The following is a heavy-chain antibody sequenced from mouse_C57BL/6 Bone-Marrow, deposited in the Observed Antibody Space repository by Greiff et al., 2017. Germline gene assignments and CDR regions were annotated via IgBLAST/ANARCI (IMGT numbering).Heavy chain of an antibody. CDR2: IHPNSGST. J-gene: IGHJ3*01. V-gene: IGHV1-64*01. D-gene: IGHD2-3*01. Sequence: VQLQQPGAELVKPGASVKLSCKASGYTFTSYWMHWVKQRPGQGLEWIGMIHPNSGSTNYNEKFKSKATLTVDKSSSTAYMQLSSLTSEDSAVYYCAYDGYWFAYWGQGTLVTVSA. CDR3: AYDGYWFAY. CDR1: GYTFTSYW.